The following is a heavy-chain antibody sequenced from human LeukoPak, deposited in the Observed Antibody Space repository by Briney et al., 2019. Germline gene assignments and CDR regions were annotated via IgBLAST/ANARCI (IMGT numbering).Heavy chain of an antibody. J-gene: IGHJ6*03. V-gene: IGHV4-59*01. CDR1: GGSISSYY. D-gene: IGHD2-21*01. CDR2: IYYSGST. CDR3: ARAIPYYYYMDV. Sequence: SETLSLTGTGSGGSISSYYWSWIRQPPGKGLEWIGYIYYSGSTNYNPSLKSRVTISVDTSKNQFSLKLSSVTAADTAVYYCARAIPYYYYMDVWGKGTTVTVSS.